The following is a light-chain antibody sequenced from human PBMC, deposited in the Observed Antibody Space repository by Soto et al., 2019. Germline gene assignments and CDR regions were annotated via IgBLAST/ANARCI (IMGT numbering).Light chain of an antibody. CDR3: HQYDSWWT. V-gene: IGKV3-15*01. J-gene: IGKJ1*01. CDR2: GAS. Sequence: EIVMTQSPATLSVSPGERATLSCRANQSVSSNLAWYQHKPGQAPRLLIYGASTRATGIPARFSGSGSGTQFTLTISSLQSEDFVVSYCHQYDSWWTFGQGTKVEIK. CDR1: QSVSSN.